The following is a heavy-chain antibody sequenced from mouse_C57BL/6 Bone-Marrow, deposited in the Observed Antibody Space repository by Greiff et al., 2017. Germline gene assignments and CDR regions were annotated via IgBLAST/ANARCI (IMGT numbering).Heavy chain of an antibody. CDR3: ARTPPNWPYFYY. J-gene: IGHJ2*01. D-gene: IGHD4-1*01. CDR2: ISSGGSYT. V-gene: IGHV5-6*01. Sequence: DVQLVESGGDLVKPGGSLKLSCAASGFTFSSYGMSWVRQTPDKRLEWVATISSGGSYTYYPDSVKGRFTISRDNAKHTLYLQMSSLKSEDTAMYYCARTPPNWPYFYYWGQGTTLTVSS. CDR1: GFTFSSYG.